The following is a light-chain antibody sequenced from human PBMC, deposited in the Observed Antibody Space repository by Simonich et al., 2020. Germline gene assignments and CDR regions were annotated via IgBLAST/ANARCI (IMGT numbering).Light chain of an antibody. V-gene: IGLV2-23*01. CDR1: SSDVGSYYL. CDR3: CSYAGSSTWV. J-gene: IGLJ3*02. Sequence: QSALTQPASVSGSPGQSVTISCSGTSSDVGSYYLASWYQQHPGKAPQLMIYEGSKRPSGVSNRYSCSKSGNTASLTISGLQAEDEADYYCCSYAGSSTWVFGGGTKLTVL. CDR2: EGS.